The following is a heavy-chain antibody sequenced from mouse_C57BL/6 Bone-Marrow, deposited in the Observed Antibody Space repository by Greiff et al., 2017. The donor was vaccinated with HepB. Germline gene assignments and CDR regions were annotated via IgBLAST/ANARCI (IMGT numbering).Heavy chain of an antibody. CDR1: GFTFSSYA. CDR3: TRGGAQATFFDY. CDR2: ISSGGDYI. J-gene: IGHJ2*01. D-gene: IGHD3-2*02. Sequence: VQLKESGEGLVKPGGSLKLSCAASGFTFSSYAMSWVRQTPEKRLEWVAYISSGGDYIYYADTVKGRFTISRDNARNTLYLQMSSLKSEDTAMYYCTRGGAQATFFDYWGQGTTLTVSS. V-gene: IGHV5-9-1*02.